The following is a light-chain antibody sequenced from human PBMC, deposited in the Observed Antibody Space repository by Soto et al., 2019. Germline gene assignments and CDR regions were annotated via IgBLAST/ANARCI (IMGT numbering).Light chain of an antibody. CDR1: QNINSW. J-gene: IGKJ1*01. V-gene: IGKV1-5*03. CDR2: KAS. Sequence: DIQMTQSPSTLSASVVDRVTITCRASQNINSWLAWYQQKPGKAPKLLIYKASNLESGVPSRFSGSGSGTEFTLTISSLQPDDFATYYCQHYNSYSEAFGQGTKVDI. CDR3: QHYNSYSEA.